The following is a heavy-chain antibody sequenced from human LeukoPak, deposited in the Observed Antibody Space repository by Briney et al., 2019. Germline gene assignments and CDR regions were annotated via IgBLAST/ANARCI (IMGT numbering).Heavy chain of an antibody. V-gene: IGHV3-33*06. Sequence: GGSLRLSCAASGFTFSSYGMHWVRQAPGKGLEWVAVIWYDGSNKYYADSVKGRFTISRDNSKNTLYLQMNSLRAEDTAVYYCAKLTVGADYAFDIWGQGTMVTVSS. CDR1: GFTFSSYG. CDR2: IWYDGSNK. D-gene: IGHD1-26*01. J-gene: IGHJ3*02. CDR3: AKLTVGADYAFDI.